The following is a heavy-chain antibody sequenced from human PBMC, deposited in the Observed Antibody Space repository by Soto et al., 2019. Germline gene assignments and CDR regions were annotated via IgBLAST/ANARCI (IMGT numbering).Heavy chain of an antibody. Sequence: PSETLSLTCTVSGGSISSGDYYWSWIRQPPGKGLEWIGYIYYSGSTYYNPSLKSRVTISVDTSKNQFSLKLSSVTAADTAVYYCARGNSSGYYYKNHDAFDIWAKGQWSPSPQ. CDR3: ARGNSSGYYYKNHDAFDI. J-gene: IGHJ3*02. CDR2: IYYSGST. CDR1: GGSISSGDYY. V-gene: IGHV4-30-4*01. D-gene: IGHD3-22*01.